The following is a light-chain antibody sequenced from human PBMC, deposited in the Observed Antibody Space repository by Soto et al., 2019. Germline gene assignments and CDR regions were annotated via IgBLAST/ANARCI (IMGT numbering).Light chain of an antibody. CDR2: GAS. CDR1: QSVSSK. Sequence: EIVMTQSPATLSVSPGERATLSCRASQSVSSKLAWYQQKPGQAPRLLIYGASTRATGIPARFSGSGSGTEFTLTISSLQSEDFAVYYGQQYNTWPPITFGQGTRLEIK. CDR3: QQYNTWPPIT. V-gene: IGKV3-15*01. J-gene: IGKJ5*01.